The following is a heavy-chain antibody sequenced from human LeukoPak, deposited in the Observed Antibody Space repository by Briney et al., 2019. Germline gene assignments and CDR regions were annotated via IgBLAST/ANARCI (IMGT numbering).Heavy chain of an antibody. CDR3: ARGYDRLDY. CDR2: IYHSGST. J-gene: IGHJ4*02. CDR1: GGSISSGGYS. Sequence: SETLSLTCAVSGGSISSGGYSWSWIRQPPGKGLEWIGYIYHSGSTYYNPSLKSRVTISVDKSKNQFSLKLSSVTAADTAVYYCARGYDRLDYWGQGTLVTVSS. V-gene: IGHV4-30-2*01. D-gene: IGHD3-22*01.